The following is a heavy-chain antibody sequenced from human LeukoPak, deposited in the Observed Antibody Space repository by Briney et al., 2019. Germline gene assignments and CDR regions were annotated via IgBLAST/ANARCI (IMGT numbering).Heavy chain of an antibody. D-gene: IGHD6-13*01. CDR2: ISWNSGSI. Sequence: PGGSLRLSCAASGFTFDDYAMHWVRQAPGKGLEWVSGISWNSGSIGYADSVKGRFTISRDNAKNSLYLQMNSLRAEDTALYYXXXXXXAAAGTLFDYWGQGTLVTVSS. CDR1: GFTFDDYA. V-gene: IGHV3-9*01. CDR3: XXXXXAAAGTLFDY. J-gene: IGHJ4*02.